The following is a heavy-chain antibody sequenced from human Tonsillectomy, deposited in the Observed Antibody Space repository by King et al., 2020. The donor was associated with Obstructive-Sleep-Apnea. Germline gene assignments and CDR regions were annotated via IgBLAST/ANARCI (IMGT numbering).Heavy chain of an antibody. D-gene: IGHD2-2*01. J-gene: IGHJ4*02. CDR2: IYISGST. CDR3: GRMPAPSTIDH. V-gene: IGHV4-39*07. Sequence: LQLQESGPGLVRPSETLSLTCTVSGGSISSSEYYWGWFRQPPGKGLEWIGYIYISGSTYYSPSLKSRITISMDKSKNRFSLKLDSVTAADTAVFFCGRMPAPSTIDHWGQGTLVTVSS. CDR1: GGSISSSEYY.